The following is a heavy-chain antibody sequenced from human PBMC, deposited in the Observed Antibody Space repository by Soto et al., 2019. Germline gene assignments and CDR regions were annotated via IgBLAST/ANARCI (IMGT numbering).Heavy chain of an antibody. D-gene: IGHD2-21*01. CDR2: INTDGSVA. J-gene: IGHJ5*02. Sequence: PGGSLRLSCAASGLTFISYWMHWVLQAPGKGLVWVSRINTDGSVAMYVDSVKGRFTISRDNAKNTLFLHMNSLRAEDTAVYYGVRDLPLWRPEAWGPGPRVTVAS. CDR1: GLTFISYW. V-gene: IGHV3-74*03. CDR3: VRDLPLWRPEA.